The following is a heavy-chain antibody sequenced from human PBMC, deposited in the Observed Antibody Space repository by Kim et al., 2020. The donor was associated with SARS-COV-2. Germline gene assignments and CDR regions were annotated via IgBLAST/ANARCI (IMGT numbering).Heavy chain of an antibody. CDR2: INSDGSST. Sequence: GGSLRLSCAASGFTFSSYWMHWVRQAPGKGLVWVSRINSDGSSTSYADSVKGRFTISRDNAKNTLYLQMNSLRAEDTAVYYCASLAAIEYFDYWGQGTLVTVSS. J-gene: IGHJ4*02. V-gene: IGHV3-74*01. CDR3: ASLAAIEYFDY. CDR1: GFTFSSYW. D-gene: IGHD2-2*02.